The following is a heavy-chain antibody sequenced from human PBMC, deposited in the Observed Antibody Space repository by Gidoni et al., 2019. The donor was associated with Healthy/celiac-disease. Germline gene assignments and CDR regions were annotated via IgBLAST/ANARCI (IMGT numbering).Heavy chain of an antibody. V-gene: IGHV4-31*03. CDR3: ARGRYYDSSGWLVDY. D-gene: IGHD3-22*01. CDR2: IYYSGST. CDR1: GGSISSGGYY. J-gene: IGHJ4*02. Sequence: QVQLQASGPGLVKPSQTLSLTCTVSGGSISSGGYYWSWIRQHPGKGLEWIGYIYYSGSTYYNPSLKSRVTISVDTSKNQFSLKLSSVTAADTAVYYCARGRYYDSSGWLVDYWGQGTLVTVSS.